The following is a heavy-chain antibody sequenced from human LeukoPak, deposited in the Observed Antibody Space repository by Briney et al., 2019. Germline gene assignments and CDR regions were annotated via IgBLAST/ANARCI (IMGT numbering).Heavy chain of an antibody. CDR2: MSYSGST. CDR1: GGSISSYY. J-gene: IGHJ4*02. CDR3: ARNGGGWSFDY. Sequence: PSETLSLTCTVSGGSISSYYWSWIRQSPGKGLEWIGYMSYSGSTNYNPSLESRVTISVDTSKNQFPLKLTSVTAADTAVYYCARNGGGWSFDYWGQGTLVTVSS. V-gene: IGHV4-59*08. D-gene: IGHD6-19*01.